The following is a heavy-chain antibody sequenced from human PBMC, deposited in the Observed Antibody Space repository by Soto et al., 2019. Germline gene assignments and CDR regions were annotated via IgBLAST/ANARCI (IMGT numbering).Heavy chain of an antibody. CDR2: IFWSGDK. CDR1: GFSLTNSGVG. D-gene: IGHD6-13*01. Sequence: QITLKESGPTLVKPTQTLTLTCTFSGFSLTNSGVGVGWIRQPPGKALEWLALIFWSGDKRYSPSLTSRLTVTKDTSKNQVFLTMTHMDPVDTATYYCARRVWAQQLASYYFDYWGQGTLVTVSS. V-gene: IGHV2-5*01. J-gene: IGHJ4*02. CDR3: ARRVWAQQLASYYFDY.